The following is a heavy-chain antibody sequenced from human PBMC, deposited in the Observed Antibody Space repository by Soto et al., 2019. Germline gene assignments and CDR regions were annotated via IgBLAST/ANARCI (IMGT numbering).Heavy chain of an antibody. CDR3: AKFGGRCSGGSCYFDY. CDR2: ISGSGGST. V-gene: IGHV3-23*01. CDR1: GFTFSSYA. D-gene: IGHD2-15*01. Sequence: EVQLLESGGGLVQPGGSLRLSCAASGFTFSSYAMSWVRQAPGKGLEWVSAISGSGGSTYYADSVKGRFTISRDNSKNTLYLQMNSLRAEDTAVYYCAKFGGRCSGGSCYFDYWGQGTLVTVSS. J-gene: IGHJ4*02.